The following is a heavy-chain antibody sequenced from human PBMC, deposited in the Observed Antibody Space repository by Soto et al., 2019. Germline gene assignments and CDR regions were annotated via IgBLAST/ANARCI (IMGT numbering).Heavy chain of an antibody. CDR2: IYSGGST. D-gene: IGHD6-19*01. CDR1: GFTVSSNY. J-gene: IGHJ6*02. V-gene: IGHV3-53*01. CDR3: AADRWLVPKSYYYYGMDV. Sequence: GGSLRLSCAASGFTVSSNYMSWVRQAPGKGLEWVSVIYSGGSTYYADSVKGRFTIFRHNSKNTLYLQMNSLRSEDTAVYYCAADRWLVPKSYYYYGMDVWGQGTTVTVSS.